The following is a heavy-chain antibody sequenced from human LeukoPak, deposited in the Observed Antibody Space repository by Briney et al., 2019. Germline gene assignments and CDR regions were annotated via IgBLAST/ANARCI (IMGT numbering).Heavy chain of an antibody. V-gene: IGHV3-23*01. CDR3: AKEFYYDNSGYYYRHFQH. Sequence: PGGSLRLSCAASGFTFSNAWMSWVRQAPGKGLEWVSGISGSGGSTYYADSAKGRFTISRDNSKNTLYLQVNSLRAEDTAVYYCAKEFYYDNSGYYYRHFQHWGQGTLVTVSS. CDR1: GFTFSNAW. CDR2: ISGSGGST. D-gene: IGHD3-22*01. J-gene: IGHJ1*01.